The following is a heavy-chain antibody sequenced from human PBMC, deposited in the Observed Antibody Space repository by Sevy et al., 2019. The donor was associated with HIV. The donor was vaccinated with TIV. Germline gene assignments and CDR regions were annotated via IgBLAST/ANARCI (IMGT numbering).Heavy chain of an antibody. CDR1: GFTFSSYA. D-gene: IGHD3-22*01. CDR2: ISGSGGST. V-gene: IGHV3-23*01. J-gene: IGHJ3*01. Sequence: GGSLRLSCAASGFTFSSYAMSWVRQAPGKGLEWVSAISGSGGSTYYADSVKGRFTISRDNSKITLYLQMNSLRAEDTAVYYCAKDSRPAMLVVVNAFDLWGQGTIVTV. CDR3: AKDSRPAMLVVVNAFDL.